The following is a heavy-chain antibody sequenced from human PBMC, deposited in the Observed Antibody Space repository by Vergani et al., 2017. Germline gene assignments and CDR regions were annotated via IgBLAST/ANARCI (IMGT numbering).Heavy chain of an antibody. CDR3: ARGKREALPYYYYGMDV. CDR2: ISYDGSNK. CDR1: GFTFSSYA. Sequence: QVQLVESGGGVVQPGRSLRLPCAASGFTFSSYAMHWVRQAPGKGLEWVAVISYDGSNKYYADSVKGRFTISRDNSKNTLYLQMNSLRAEDTAVYYCARGKREALPYYYYGMDVWGQGTTVTVSS. D-gene: IGHD1-26*01. J-gene: IGHJ6*02. V-gene: IGHV3-30-3*01.